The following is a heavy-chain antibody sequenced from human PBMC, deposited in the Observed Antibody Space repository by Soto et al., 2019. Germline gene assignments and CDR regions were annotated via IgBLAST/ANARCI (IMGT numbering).Heavy chain of an antibody. CDR1: GFTVSSNY. D-gene: IGHD3-22*01. J-gene: IGHJ4*02. V-gene: IGHV3-53*01. Sequence: GSLRLSCVASGFTVSSNYMSWVRQAPGKGLEWVSVIYSGGSTYYADSVKGRFTISRDNSKNTLYLQMNSLRAEDTAVYYCARVNYDSSGYYHSTYYFDYWGQGTLVTGSA. CDR2: IYSGGST. CDR3: ARVNYDSSGYYHSTYYFDY.